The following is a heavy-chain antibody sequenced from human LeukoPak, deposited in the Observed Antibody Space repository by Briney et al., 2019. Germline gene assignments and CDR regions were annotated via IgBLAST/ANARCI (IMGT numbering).Heavy chain of an antibody. CDR1: GGSISSYY. Sequence: SETLSLTCTASGGSISSYYWSWRRQPAGEGLEWIGRIYTSGSTNYNPSLQCRVTMSVDTSKNQFSLKLSSLTAADTAVYYCARDAVLGYCSSTSCPAPPYYMDVWGKGTTVTVSS. CDR3: ARDAVLGYCSSTSCPAPPYYMDV. CDR2: IYTSGST. V-gene: IGHV4-4*07. D-gene: IGHD2-2*01. J-gene: IGHJ6*03.